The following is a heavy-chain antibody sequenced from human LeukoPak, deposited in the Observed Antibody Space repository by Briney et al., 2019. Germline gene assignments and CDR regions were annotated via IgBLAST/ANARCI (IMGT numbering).Heavy chain of an antibody. D-gene: IGHD3-10*01. J-gene: IGHJ4*02. CDR1: DGSISSSSYY. CDR2: IYYSGST. CDR3: SFKTDGAGTAGGDY. Sequence: SETLSLTCTVSDGSISSSSYYWGWIRQPPGKGLEWIASIYYSGSTYYNPSLKSRVTISVDTSKNQFSLKLTTVAATDTAVYYCSFKTDGAGTAGGDYWGQGTLVTVSS. V-gene: IGHV4-39*01.